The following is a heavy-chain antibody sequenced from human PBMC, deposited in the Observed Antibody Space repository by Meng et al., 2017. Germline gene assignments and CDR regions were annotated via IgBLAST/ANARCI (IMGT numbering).Heavy chain of an antibody. V-gene: IGHV3-30*01. D-gene: IGHD6-13*01. J-gene: IGHJ6*02. Sequence: GESLKISCVVSGLTLSDHIFHWVRQAPGKGLEWVAVISLDGSGRQYADSVKGRFTFSRDDSKNTVYLQRNSLTSEDTAVYYCARDTSSSWYYYYYGMDVWGQGTTVTVSS. CDR3: ARDTSSSWYYYYYGMDV. CDR1: GLTLSDHI. CDR2: ISLDGSGR.